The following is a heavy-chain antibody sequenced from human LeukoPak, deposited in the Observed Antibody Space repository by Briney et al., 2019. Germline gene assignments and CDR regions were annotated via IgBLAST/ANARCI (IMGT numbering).Heavy chain of an antibody. CDR1: GFTFSSYS. Sequence: GGSLRLSCAASGFTFSSYSMNWVRQAPGKGLEWVSSISSSSYIYYADSVKGRFTISRDNAKNSLYLQMNSLRAEDTAVYYCASFPPPRSLWFGELLGYWGQGTLVTVSS. CDR2: ISSSSYI. CDR3: ASFPPPRSLWFGELLGY. D-gene: IGHD3-10*01. J-gene: IGHJ4*02. V-gene: IGHV3-21*01.